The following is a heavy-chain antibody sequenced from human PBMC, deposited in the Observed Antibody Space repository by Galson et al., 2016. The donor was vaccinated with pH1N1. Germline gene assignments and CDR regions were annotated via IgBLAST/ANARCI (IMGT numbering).Heavy chain of an antibody. J-gene: IGHJ3*02. D-gene: IGHD3-10*01. CDR3: VRGRGVLSFGDFWDACDI. Sequence: SVKVSCKASGYTFTTYDINWVRQASGQGLEWMGWIDPKGGRTGYAQQVQGRVTMTRSTSTSTVYMELSGLRPEDTALYYCVRGRGVLSFGDFWDACDIWGQGTMVTVSS. V-gene: IGHV1-8*01. CDR2: IDPKGGRT. CDR1: GYTFTTYD.